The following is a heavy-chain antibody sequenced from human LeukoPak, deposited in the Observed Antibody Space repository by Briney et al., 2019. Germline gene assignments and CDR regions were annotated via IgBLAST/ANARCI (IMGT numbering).Heavy chain of an antibody. Sequence: GGSLRLSCAASGFTFSSYGMHRVRQAPGKGLEWVAIIWYDGSNKYYADSVKGRFTISRDNSKNTLYLQMNSLRAEDTAVYYCAKLHEAFDIWGQGTMVTVSS. V-gene: IGHV3-30*02. J-gene: IGHJ3*02. CDR1: GFTFSSYG. CDR2: IWYDGSNK. CDR3: AKLHEAFDI.